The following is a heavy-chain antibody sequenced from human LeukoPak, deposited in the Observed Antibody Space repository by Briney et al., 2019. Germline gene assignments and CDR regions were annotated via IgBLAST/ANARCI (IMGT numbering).Heavy chain of an antibody. CDR1: GFTFSSYG. V-gene: IGHV3-33*01. CDR2: IWYDGSNK. Sequence: GRSLRLSCAASGFTFSSYGMHWVRQAPGKGLEGVAVIWYDGSNKYYADSVKGRFTISRDNSKNTLYLQMNSLRAEDTAVYYFARDRTVRYYDILTGYYDYWGQGTLVTVSS. CDR3: ARDRTVRYYDILTGYYDY. D-gene: IGHD3-9*01. J-gene: IGHJ4*02.